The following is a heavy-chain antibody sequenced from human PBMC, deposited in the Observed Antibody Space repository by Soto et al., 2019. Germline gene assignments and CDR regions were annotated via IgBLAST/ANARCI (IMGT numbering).Heavy chain of an antibody. CDR3: ARGRYGDY. Sequence: QVHLVQSGAEVKKPGASVKVSCKGSGYIFTTYGITWVRQAPGQGLEWMGWISAHNGNTNYAQKLQGRVTVTRDASTSTAYMELRHLRSDDTAVYSCARGRYGDYWGHGALVTVSS. V-gene: IGHV1-18*01. D-gene: IGHD1-1*01. CDR1: GYIFTTYG. J-gene: IGHJ4*01. CDR2: ISAHNGNT.